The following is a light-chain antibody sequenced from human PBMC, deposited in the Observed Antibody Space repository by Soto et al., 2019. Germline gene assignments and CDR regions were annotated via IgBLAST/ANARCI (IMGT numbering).Light chain of an antibody. V-gene: IGKV3D-15*01. Sequence: EVVVTQSPATLSLSPGERASLSCRTSQNVNSNLAWYQQKPGQAPRLIIYAASTRAAGIPARFSGSGSATEFTLTISSLQSENFAVYYCQQYNDWPPWAFGQGTKVDSK. J-gene: IGKJ1*01. CDR2: AAS. CDR3: QQYNDWPPWA. CDR1: QNVNSN.